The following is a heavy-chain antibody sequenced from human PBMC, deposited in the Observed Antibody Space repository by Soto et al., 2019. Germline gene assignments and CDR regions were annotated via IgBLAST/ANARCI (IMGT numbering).Heavy chain of an antibody. V-gene: IGHV3-33*01. CDR2: IWYDGSNK. J-gene: IGHJ6*02. D-gene: IGHD2-15*01. CDR1: GFTFSSYG. Sequence: VGSLRLSCAASGFTFSSYGMHWVRQAPGKGLEWVAVIWYDGSNKYYADSVKGRFTISRDNSKNTLYLQMNSLRAEDTAVYYCAREETIDYYYYGMDVWGQGTTVTVSS. CDR3: AREETIDYYYYGMDV.